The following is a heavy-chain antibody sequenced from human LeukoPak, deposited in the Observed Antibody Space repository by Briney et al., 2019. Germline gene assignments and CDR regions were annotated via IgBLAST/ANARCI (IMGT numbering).Heavy chain of an antibody. J-gene: IGHJ3*02. CDR1: GFTFSSYA. CDR2: INAGNGNT. V-gene: IGHV1-3*01. Sequence: GRSLRLSCAASGFTFSSYAMHWVRQAPGQRLEWMGWINAGNGNTKYSQKFQGRVTITRDTSASTAYMELSSLRSEDTAVYYCASVRFGNYAFDIWGQGTMVTVSS. D-gene: IGHD3-10*01. CDR3: ASVRFGNYAFDI.